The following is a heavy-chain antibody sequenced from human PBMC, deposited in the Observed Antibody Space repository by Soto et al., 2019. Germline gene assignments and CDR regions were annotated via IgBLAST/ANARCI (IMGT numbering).Heavy chain of an antibody. CDR2: IRGFSPYT. V-gene: IGHV3-21*01. Sequence: GGSLRLSCISSGFTFRTYTMNWVRQAPGKGLEWVSGIRGFSPYTFYAESVRGRFTISRDNAKNSLFLQMDSLRAEDTAVYYLARALGYDAPNYSYNAMDVWGQGTTVTVSS. D-gene: IGHD1-1*01. CDR3: ARALGYDAPNYSYNAMDV. CDR1: GFTFRTYT. J-gene: IGHJ6*02.